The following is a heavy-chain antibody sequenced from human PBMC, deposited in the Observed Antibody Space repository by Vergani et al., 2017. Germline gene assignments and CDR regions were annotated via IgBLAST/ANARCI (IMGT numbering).Heavy chain of an antibody. J-gene: IGHJ5*02. CDR1: GYTFTGYY. V-gene: IGHV1-2*02. D-gene: IGHD4-11*01. Sequence: QVQLVQSGTEVKKPGASVKVSCKASGYTFTGYYMHWVRQAPGQGLEWMGWINPNSGGTNYARKFQGRVTMTRDTSISTAYMELSGLRSDDTAVYYCARGPIPTTVKDWFDPWGQGTLVTVSS. CDR2: INPNSGGT. CDR3: ARGPIPTTVKDWFDP.